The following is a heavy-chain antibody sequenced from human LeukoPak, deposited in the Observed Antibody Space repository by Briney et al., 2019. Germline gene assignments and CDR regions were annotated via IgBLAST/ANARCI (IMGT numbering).Heavy chain of an antibody. CDR3: AREVVGFGELAYFDY. Sequence: PGGSLRLSCAASGFTFSSYEMNWVRQAPGKGLEWVSYISSSGSTIYYADSVKGRFTISRDNAKNSLYLQMNSLRAEDTAVCYCAREVVGFGELAYFDYWGQGTLVTVSS. J-gene: IGHJ4*02. V-gene: IGHV3-48*03. D-gene: IGHD3-10*01. CDR2: ISSSGSTI. CDR1: GFTFSSYE.